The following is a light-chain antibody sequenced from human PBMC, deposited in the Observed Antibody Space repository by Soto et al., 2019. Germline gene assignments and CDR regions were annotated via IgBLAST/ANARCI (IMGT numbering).Light chain of an antibody. Sequence: PSSLSASIGDRVIITCRASQSISNYLNWYQQKPGKAPKLLIYAASSLQSGVPSRFSGSGSGTDFTLTISSLQPEDFATYYCQQSYSTPPTFGQGTRLEIK. CDR2: AAS. CDR1: QSISNY. CDR3: QQSYSTPPT. J-gene: IGKJ5*01. V-gene: IGKV1-39*01.